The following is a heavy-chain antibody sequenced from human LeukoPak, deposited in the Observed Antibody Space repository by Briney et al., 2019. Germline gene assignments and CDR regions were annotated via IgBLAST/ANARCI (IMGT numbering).Heavy chain of an antibody. CDR3: ARAVEYLPLDY. Sequence: PGGSLRLSCAASGFTVSSNYMSWVRQAPGKGLEWVSIIHISGSTYYADSVRGRFTISRDNSKNTVYLQMNSLRADDTAVYYCARAVEYLPLDYWGQGTLVAVSS. CDR2: IHISGST. J-gene: IGHJ4*02. D-gene: IGHD2/OR15-2a*01. V-gene: IGHV3-66*01. CDR1: GFTVSSNY.